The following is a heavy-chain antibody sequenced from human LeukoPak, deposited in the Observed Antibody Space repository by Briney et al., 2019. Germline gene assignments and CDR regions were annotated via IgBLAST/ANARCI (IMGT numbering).Heavy chain of an antibody. CDR2: IKQEGSEK. D-gene: IGHD6-19*01. J-gene: IGHJ4*02. V-gene: IGHV3-7*03. CDR1: GFTFRSHW. CDR3: AREGGNGWSLDY. Sequence: GGSLRLSCAASGFTFRSHWMSWVRQAPGKGLEWVANIKQEGSEKYYVDSVKGRFTVSRDNAKNSLYLRINSLRAEDTAVYYCAREGGNGWSLDYWGQGTLVTVSS.